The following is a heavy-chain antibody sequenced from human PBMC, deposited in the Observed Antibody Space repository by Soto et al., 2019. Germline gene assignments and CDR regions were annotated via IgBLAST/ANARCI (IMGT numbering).Heavy chain of an antibody. V-gene: IGHV4-4*02. J-gene: IGHJ4*02. CDR2: IFHSGST. CDR3: ARTFGGSCSN. Sequence: QVLLQESGPGLVKPSGTLSLTCAVSDGSISSYNWWSWVRQSPGKGLEWIGEIFHSGSTNYNPSLESRVTISVDKSRNQFSLRLSSVTAADTAVYYCARTFGGSCSNWGQGSLVTVSS. CDR1: DGSISSYNW. D-gene: IGHD2-15*01.